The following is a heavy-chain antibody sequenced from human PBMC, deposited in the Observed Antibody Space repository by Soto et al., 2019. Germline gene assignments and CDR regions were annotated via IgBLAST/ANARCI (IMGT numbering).Heavy chain of an antibody. Sequence: GASVKVSCKASGYTFTGYYMHWVRQAPGQRLEWMGWINPNSGGTNYAQKFQSWVTMTRDTSIRTAYMELSRLRSDDTAVYYCARLIVGATSNTGGFDPWGQGTLVTVSS. D-gene: IGHD1-26*01. CDR3: ARLIVGATSNTGGFDP. V-gene: IGHV1-2*04. CDR1: GYTFTGYY. CDR2: INPNSGGT. J-gene: IGHJ5*02.